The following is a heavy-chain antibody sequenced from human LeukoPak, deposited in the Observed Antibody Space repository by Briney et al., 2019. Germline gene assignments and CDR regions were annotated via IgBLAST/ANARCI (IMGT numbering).Heavy chain of an antibody. Sequence: SETLSLTCAVYGGSFSGYYWSWIRQPPGKWLEWIGEINHSGSTNYNPSLKSRVTISVDTSKNQFSLKLSSVTAADTAVYYCAGMLGHSYGPFDYWGQGTLVTVSS. V-gene: IGHV4-34*01. D-gene: IGHD5-18*01. CDR1: GGSFSGYY. CDR2: INHSGST. J-gene: IGHJ4*02. CDR3: AGMLGHSYGPFDY.